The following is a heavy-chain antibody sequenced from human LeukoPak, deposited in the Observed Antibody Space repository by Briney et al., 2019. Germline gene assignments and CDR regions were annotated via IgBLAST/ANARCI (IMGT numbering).Heavy chain of an antibody. CDR3: ARVRSGSLGYYGRR. J-gene: IGHJ6*02. CDR2: LGTVGDT. CDR1: GFTFSSYD. V-gene: IGHV3-13*01. D-gene: IGHD1-26*01. Sequence: GGSLRLSCAASGFTFSSYDMHWVRQVTGKGLEWVSDLGTVGDTYYAGSVKGRFTISRENAKNSLYLQMNSLRAGDTAVYYCARVRSGSLGYYGRRLGPRDHSHRLL.